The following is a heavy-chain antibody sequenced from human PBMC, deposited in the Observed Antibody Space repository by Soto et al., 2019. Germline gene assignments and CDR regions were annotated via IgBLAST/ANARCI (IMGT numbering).Heavy chain of an antibody. CDR2: IKSQTDGGTT. CDR3: ATGSFDWFSIED. D-gene: IGHD3-9*01. J-gene: IGHJ4*02. CDR1: GFTFTKAW. V-gene: IGHV3-15*07. Sequence: PGGSLRLSCAASGFTFTKAWMNWVRQAPGKGLEWVGRIKSQTDGGTTDNAAPVKGRFTISRDDSKNTLYLQMNSLKTEDTAVYYCATGSFDWFSIEDWGTGTWVTVSS.